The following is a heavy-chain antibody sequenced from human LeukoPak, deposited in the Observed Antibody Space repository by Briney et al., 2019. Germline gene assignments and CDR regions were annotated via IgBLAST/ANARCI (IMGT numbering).Heavy chain of an antibody. CDR1: GGSISSGSYY. CDR3: ARDGGRDGYNLFDY. Sequence: PSQTLSLTCTASGGSISSGSYYWSWIRQPAGKGLEWIGRIYTSGSTNYNPSLKSRVTISVDTSKNQFSLKLSSVTAADTAVYYCARDGGRDGYNLFDYWGQGALVTVSS. J-gene: IGHJ4*02. D-gene: IGHD5-24*01. V-gene: IGHV4-61*02. CDR2: IYTSGST.